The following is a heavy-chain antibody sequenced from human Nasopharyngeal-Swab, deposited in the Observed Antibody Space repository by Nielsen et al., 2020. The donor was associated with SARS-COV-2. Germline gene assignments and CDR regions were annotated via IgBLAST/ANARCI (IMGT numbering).Heavy chain of an antibody. D-gene: IGHD6-13*01. J-gene: IGHJ5*02. CDR3: ASVGSSSWYQLWFDP. Sequence: WIRQPPGKGLEWIGEIYHSGSTNYNPSLKSRVTISVDTSKNQFSLKLSSVTAADTAVYYCASVGSSSWYQLWFDPWGQGTLVTVSS. CDR2: IYHSGST. V-gene: IGHV4-34*01.